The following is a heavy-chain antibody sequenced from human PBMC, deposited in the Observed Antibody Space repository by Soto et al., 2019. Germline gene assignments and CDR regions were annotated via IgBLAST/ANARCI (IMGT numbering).Heavy chain of an antibody. CDR2: IIPIFGTA. V-gene: IGHV1-69*01. CDR1: GGTFSSYA. D-gene: IGHD1-26*01. J-gene: IGHJ6*02. Sequence: QVQLVQSGAEVKKPGSSVKVSCKASGGTFSSYAISWVRQAPGQGLEWMGGIIPIFGTANYAQKFQGRVTITADESTSTAYMELSSLRSEDTAVYYCVVWRELNPYYYYGMDVWGQGTTVTVSS. CDR3: VVWRELNPYYYYGMDV.